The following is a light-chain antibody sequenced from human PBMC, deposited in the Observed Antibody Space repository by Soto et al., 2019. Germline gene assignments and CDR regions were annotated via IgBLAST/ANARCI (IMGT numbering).Light chain of an antibody. CDR2: EVS. CDR1: SSDVGGYNY. V-gene: IGLV2-8*01. CDR3: SSFAGNNNLV. Sequence: QSALTQPPSASGSPGQSVTISCTGTSSDVGGYNYVSGYQQHPGKAPKLMISEVSKRPSGVPDRFSGSKSGNTASLTVSGLQAEAEADYYCSSFAGNNNLVFGGGTKVTVL. J-gene: IGLJ2*01.